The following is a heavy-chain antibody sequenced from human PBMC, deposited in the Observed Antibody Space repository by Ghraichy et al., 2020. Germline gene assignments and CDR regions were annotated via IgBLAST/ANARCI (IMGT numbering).Heavy chain of an antibody. CDR3: AKGGGNTCYSALGY. CDR1: GFTFRNYA. V-gene: IGHV3-23*01. CDR2: ISASGGST. Sequence: GVLRLSCAASGFTFRNYAMSWVRQAAGKGLEWVSGISASGGSTYYADSVKGRFTISRDDSKNTLVLQMNSLRAEDTAIYYCAKGGGNTCYSALGYWGQGTLVTVSS. D-gene: IGHD2-15*01. J-gene: IGHJ4*02.